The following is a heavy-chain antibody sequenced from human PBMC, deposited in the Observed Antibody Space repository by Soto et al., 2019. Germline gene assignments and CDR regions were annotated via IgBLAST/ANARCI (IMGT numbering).Heavy chain of an antibody. V-gene: IGHV1-69*06. CDR2: IIPIFGTA. Sequence: SVKVSCKASGGTFSSYAISWVRQAPGQGLEWMGGIIPIFGTANYAQKFQGRVTITADKSTSTAYMELSSLRSEDTAVYYCARVSHPSYSSSWYEGDYWGQGTLVTVSS. CDR1: GGTFSSYA. CDR3: ARVSHPSYSSSWYEGDY. J-gene: IGHJ4*02. D-gene: IGHD6-13*01.